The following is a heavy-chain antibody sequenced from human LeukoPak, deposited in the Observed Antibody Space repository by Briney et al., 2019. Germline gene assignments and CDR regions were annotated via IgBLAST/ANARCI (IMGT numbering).Heavy chain of an antibody. J-gene: IGHJ6*02. CDR3: ARVPYDFWSGSPYGMDV. CDR2: ISSSSSYI. V-gene: IGHV3-21*01. Sequence: PGGSLRLSCAASGFTFSSYAMTWVRQAPGKGLEWVSSISSSSSYIYYADSVKGRFTISRDNAKNSLYLQMNSLRAEDTAVYYCARVPYDFWSGSPYGMDVWGQGTTVTVSS. CDR1: GFTFSSYA. D-gene: IGHD3-3*01.